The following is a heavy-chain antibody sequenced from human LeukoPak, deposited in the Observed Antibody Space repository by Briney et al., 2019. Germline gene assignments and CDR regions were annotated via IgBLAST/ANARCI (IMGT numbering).Heavy chain of an antibody. CDR2: IIPIFGTA. Sequence: SVKVSCKASGGTFSSYAISWVRQAPGQGLEWMGGIIPIFGTANYAQKFQGRVTITTDESTSTAYMELSSLRSEDTAVYYCARAEGADIAAAAYFDYWGQGTLVTVSS. J-gene: IGHJ4*02. D-gene: IGHD6-13*01. CDR1: GGTFSSYA. CDR3: ARAEGADIAAAAYFDY. V-gene: IGHV1-69*05.